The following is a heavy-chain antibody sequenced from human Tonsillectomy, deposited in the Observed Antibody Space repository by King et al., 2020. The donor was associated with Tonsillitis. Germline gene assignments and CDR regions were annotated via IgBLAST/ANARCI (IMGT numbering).Heavy chain of an antibody. CDR3: ARELLYDRGWGIDN. V-gene: IGHV3-33*05. CDR2: ISFDGRT. D-gene: IGHD6-19*01. Sequence: QLVQSGGGVVQPGGSLRLSCAASGFPFRSYGMHWVRQAPGKGLEWVAVISFDGRTKYADAVKGRFTISRDNSLNTLYLQLNSLRVEDTAVYYCARELLYDRGWGIDNWGQGTLITVSS. J-gene: IGHJ4*02. CDR1: GFPFRSYG.